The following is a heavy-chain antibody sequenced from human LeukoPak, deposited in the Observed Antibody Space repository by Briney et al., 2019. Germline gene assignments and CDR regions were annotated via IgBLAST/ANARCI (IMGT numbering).Heavy chain of an antibody. CDR2: INHSGST. J-gene: IGHJ6*02. Sequence: SETLSLTCAVSGGSFSGYYWSWIRQPPGKGLEWIGEINHSGSTNYNPSLKSRVTISVDTSKNQFSLKLSSVTAADTAVYYCARGGDDYGSGSSHGMDVWGQGTTVTVSS. CDR1: GGSFSGYY. D-gene: IGHD3-10*01. V-gene: IGHV4-34*01. CDR3: ARGGDDYGSGSSHGMDV.